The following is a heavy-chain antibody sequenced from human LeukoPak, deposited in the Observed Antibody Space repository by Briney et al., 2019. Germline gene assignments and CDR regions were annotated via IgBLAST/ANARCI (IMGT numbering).Heavy chain of an antibody. CDR3: ARGPGYYDSSGSRSYYYMDV. Sequence: GGSLRLSCPASGFTFSNYGMHWVRQAPGKGLEWVAFIRYDGSNKYFADSVKGRFTISRDNSKNTLYLQMNSLRADDTAVYYCARGPGYYDSSGSRSYYYMDVWGKGTTVTVSS. CDR2: IRYDGSNK. D-gene: IGHD3-22*01. V-gene: IGHV3-30*02. J-gene: IGHJ6*03. CDR1: GFTFSNYG.